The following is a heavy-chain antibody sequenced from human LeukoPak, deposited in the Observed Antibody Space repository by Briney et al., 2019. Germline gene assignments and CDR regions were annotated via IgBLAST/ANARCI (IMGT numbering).Heavy chain of an antibody. V-gene: IGHV1-69*13. CDR2: IIPIFGTA. D-gene: IGHD2-2*01. CDR1: GGTFSSYA. Sequence: SVKVSCKASGGTFSSYAISWVRQAPGQGLEGTGGIIPIFGTANYAQKFQGRVTITADESTSTAYMELSSLRSEDTAVYYCARGVGTIVVVPAAPDDYYYYMDVWGKGTTVTVSS. CDR3: ARGVGTIVVVPAAPDDYYYYMDV. J-gene: IGHJ6*03.